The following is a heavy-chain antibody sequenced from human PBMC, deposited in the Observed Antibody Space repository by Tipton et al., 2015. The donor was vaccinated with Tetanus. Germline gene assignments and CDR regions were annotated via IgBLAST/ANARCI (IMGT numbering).Heavy chain of an antibody. Sequence: TLSLTCTVSGGSMSNNYWSWIRQPPGKGLEWIAYIFHSGSTNYGPPLKSRVAISMDTSKNQISLKLSSVTAADTAVYYCARRSYCSSSRCFDAFDLWGQGTMVTVSS. J-gene: IGHJ3*01. CDR1: GGSMSNNY. D-gene: IGHD2-2*01. V-gene: IGHV4-59*01. CDR2: IFHSGST. CDR3: ARRSYCSSSRCFDAFDL.